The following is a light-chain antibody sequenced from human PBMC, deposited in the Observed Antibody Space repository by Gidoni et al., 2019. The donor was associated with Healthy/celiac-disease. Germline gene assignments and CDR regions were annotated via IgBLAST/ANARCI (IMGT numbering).Light chain of an antibody. CDR3: QQRRNWSVT. J-gene: IGKJ4*01. CDR1: QSVSSY. V-gene: IGKV3-11*01. Sequence: LVLPQSPSTLSLSPAERATLSCRASQSVSSYLAWYQQKPGQAPRLLIYDASNRATGIPARFSGSGSGTDFTLTISSLEPEDFAVYYCQQRRNWSVTFGGXTKVEIK. CDR2: DAS.